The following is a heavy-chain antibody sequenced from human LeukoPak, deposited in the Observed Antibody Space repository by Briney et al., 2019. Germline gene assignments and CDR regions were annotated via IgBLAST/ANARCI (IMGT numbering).Heavy chain of an antibody. D-gene: IGHD6-13*01. J-gene: IGHJ4*02. Sequence: SEPLSLTCTVSGGSISSYYWSLIRQPPGKGLEWIGYIYYSGSTNYNPSLKSRVTISVDTSKNQFSLKLSSVTAADTAVYYCARGGARQQLAENYFDYWGRGTLVTVSS. CDR2: IYYSGST. CDR1: GGSISSYY. CDR3: ARGGARQQLAENYFDY. V-gene: IGHV4-59*08.